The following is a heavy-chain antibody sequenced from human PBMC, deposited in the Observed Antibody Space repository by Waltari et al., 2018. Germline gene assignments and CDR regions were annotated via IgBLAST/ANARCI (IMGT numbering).Heavy chain of an antibody. CDR3: AIYYYDSSGRYYFDY. D-gene: IGHD3-22*01. Sequence: QVQLQESGPGLVKPSQTLSLTSTVSGGSISRGSYYWSWIRQPAGKGLEWIGRIYTSGSTNYNPSLKSRVTISIDTSKNQFSLKLSSVTAADTAVYYCAIYYYDSSGRYYFDYWGQGTLVTVSS. CDR1: GGSISRGSYY. J-gene: IGHJ4*02. V-gene: IGHV4-61*02. CDR2: IYTSGST.